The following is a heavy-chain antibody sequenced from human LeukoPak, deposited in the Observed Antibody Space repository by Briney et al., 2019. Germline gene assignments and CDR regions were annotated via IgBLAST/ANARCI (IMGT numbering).Heavy chain of an antibody. CDR2: INAGNGNT. J-gene: IGHJ4*02. V-gene: IGHV1-3*01. CDR3: ARGRRSYDSSGYYFDY. D-gene: IGHD3-22*01. Sequence: ASVKVSCKASGYTFTSYTMHWVRQAPGQRLEWMGWINAGNGNTKYSQKFQGRVIITRDTSASTAYMELSSLRSEDTAVYYCARGRRSYDSSGYYFDYWGQGTLVTVSS. CDR1: GYTFTSYT.